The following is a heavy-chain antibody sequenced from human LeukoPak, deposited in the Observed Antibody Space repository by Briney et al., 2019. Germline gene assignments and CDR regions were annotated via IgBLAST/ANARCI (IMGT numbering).Heavy chain of an antibody. D-gene: IGHD6-13*01. CDR2: ISWNSGSI. CDR1: GFTFDDYA. J-gene: IGHJ5*02. V-gene: IGHV3-9*03. Sequence: PGRSLRLSCAASGFTFDDYAMHWVRQAPGKGLEWVSGISWNSGSIGYADSVKGRFTISRDNAKNSLYLQMNSLRAEDMALYYCVKDAGSSWAYNWFDPWDQGTLVIVSS. CDR3: VKDAGSSWAYNWFDP.